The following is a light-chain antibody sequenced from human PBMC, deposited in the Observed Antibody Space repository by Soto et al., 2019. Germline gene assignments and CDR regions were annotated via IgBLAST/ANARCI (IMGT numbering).Light chain of an antibody. V-gene: IGKV3-20*01. Sequence: EVVLTQSPGTLSLSPGESATLSCRASRSFSSSYLAWYQQKPGQAPRLLIYGASSRATGVPDRFSGSGSGTDFTLTISSREPDDFPVYYFLQYGSSPVTFGQGTKVEIK. CDR3: LQYGSSPVT. CDR1: RSFSSSY. CDR2: GAS. J-gene: IGKJ1*01.